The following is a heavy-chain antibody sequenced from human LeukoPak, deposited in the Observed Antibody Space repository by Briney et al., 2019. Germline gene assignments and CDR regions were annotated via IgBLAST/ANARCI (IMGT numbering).Heavy chain of an antibody. D-gene: IGHD1-7*01. CDR1: GYTLTELS. V-gene: IGHV1-24*01. J-gene: IGHJ4*02. CDR2: FDPEDGEA. Sequence: ASVKVSCKVSGYTLTELSMHWVRQAPGKGLEWMGGFDPEDGEAIYAQKFQGRVTMTEDTSTDTAYMELSSLRSEDTAVYYCARRYNWNSYFDYWGQGTLVTVSS. CDR3: ARRYNWNSYFDY.